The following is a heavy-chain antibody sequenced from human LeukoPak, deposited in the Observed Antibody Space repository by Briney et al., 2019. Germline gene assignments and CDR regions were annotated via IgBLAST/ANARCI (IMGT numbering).Heavy chain of an antibody. V-gene: IGHV3-23*01. D-gene: IGHD3-9*01. Sequence: GGSLRLSCAASGFTFSSYGMSWLRRAPGRGVEWVSAISGSGGSTYYADSVKGRFTISRDNSKNALYLQLNSLRAEDTAVYYVSKDWFLSTNWFDPWGQGTLVTVSS. CDR1: GFTFSSYG. CDR2: ISGSGGST. J-gene: IGHJ5*02. CDR3: SKDWFLSTNWFDP.